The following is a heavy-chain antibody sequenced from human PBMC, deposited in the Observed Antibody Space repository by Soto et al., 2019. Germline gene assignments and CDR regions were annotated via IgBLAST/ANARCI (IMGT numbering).Heavy chain of an antibody. CDR1: DFTFSNYW. V-gene: IGHV3-74*01. Sequence: EVQLVESGGGVVQPGGSLRLSCAASDFTFSNYWMYWVRQAPGKGLVWVSRIKSDGSSTSYADSVEGRFTISRDNAKNKLYLQMNSLRGEDTAVYYCARSPSSGWYYFDYWGQGALVTVSS. CDR2: IKSDGSST. J-gene: IGHJ4*02. D-gene: IGHD6-19*01. CDR3: ARSPSSGWYYFDY.